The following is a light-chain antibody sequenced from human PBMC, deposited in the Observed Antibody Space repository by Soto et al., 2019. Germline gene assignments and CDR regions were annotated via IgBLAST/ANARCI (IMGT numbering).Light chain of an antibody. V-gene: IGKV1-8*01. CDR3: KQYYSYPWT. CDR1: QGISSY. J-gene: IGKJ1*01. Sequence: AIRMTQSPSSLSASTGDRVTITCRASQGISSYLAWYQQKPGKAPKLLIYAASTLQSGVQSRFSGSGSGTDFTLTIRCLQSEDFATYYCKQYYSYPWTFGQGTKVDIK. CDR2: AAS.